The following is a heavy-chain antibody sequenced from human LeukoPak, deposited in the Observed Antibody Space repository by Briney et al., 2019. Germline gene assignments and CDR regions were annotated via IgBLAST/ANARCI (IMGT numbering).Heavy chain of an antibody. CDR2: MNPNSGNT. CDR1: GYTFTSYD. Sequence: GASVKVSCKASGYTFTSYDINWVRQATGQGLEWMGWMNPNSGNTGYAQKFQGRVTMTRNTSISTAYMELSSLRSEDTVVYYCATPSLNYYDSSGYYYGFDPWGQGTLVTVSS. D-gene: IGHD3-22*01. J-gene: IGHJ5*02. V-gene: IGHV1-8*01. CDR3: ATPSLNYYDSSGYYYGFDP.